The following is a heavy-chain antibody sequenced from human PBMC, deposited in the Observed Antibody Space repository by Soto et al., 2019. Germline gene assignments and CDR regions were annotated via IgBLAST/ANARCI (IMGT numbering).Heavy chain of an antibody. CDR2: ISGSGGST. Sequence: PGGSLRLSCAASGFTFSSYAMSWVRQAPGKGLEWVSAISGSGGSTYYADSVKGRFTISRDNSKNTLYLQMNSLRAEDTAVYYCAKRARIAAGPPRYYYGMDVWGQGTTVTVSS. V-gene: IGHV3-23*01. J-gene: IGHJ6*02. CDR3: AKRARIAAGPPRYYYGMDV. CDR1: GFTFSSYA. D-gene: IGHD6-13*01.